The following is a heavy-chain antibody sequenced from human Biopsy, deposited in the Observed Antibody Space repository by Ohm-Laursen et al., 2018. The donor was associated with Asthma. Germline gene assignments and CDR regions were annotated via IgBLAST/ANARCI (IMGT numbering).Heavy chain of an antibody. CDR2: INSVLGTT. Sequence: SSVTVSCKPLGGTFNTYVIGWVRQAPGQGLEWMGGINSVLGTTTYPQKFQDRVTITADDSTSTVYMELSSLRSEDTAVYYCARKAGSCISRTCYSLDFWGQGTLVTVSS. CDR3: ARKAGSCISRTCYSLDF. D-gene: IGHD2-2*01. CDR1: GGTFNTYV. V-gene: IGHV1-69*01. J-gene: IGHJ4*02.